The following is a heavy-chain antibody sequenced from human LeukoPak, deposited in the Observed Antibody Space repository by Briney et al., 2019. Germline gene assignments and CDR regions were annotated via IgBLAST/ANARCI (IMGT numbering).Heavy chain of an antibody. J-gene: IGHJ4*02. CDR3: ARRYYDFWSGYYTFFDY. Sequence: PSEALSLTCAVSGYSISSGYYWGWIRPPPGKGLEWIGSIYHSGSTYYNPSLKSRVTISVDTSKNQFSLKLCSVTAADTAVYYCARRYYDFWSGYYTFFDYWGQGTLVTVSS. V-gene: IGHV4-38-2*01. D-gene: IGHD3-3*01. CDR1: GYSISSGYY. CDR2: IYHSGST.